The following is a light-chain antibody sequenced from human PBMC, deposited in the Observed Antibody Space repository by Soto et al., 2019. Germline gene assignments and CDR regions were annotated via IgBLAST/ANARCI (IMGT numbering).Light chain of an antibody. Sequence: QSALTQPASVSGSPGQSITISCTGTSSDVGGYNYVSWYQQHPGKAPKLMIYDVSNRPSGVSNRFCGSKSGNTASLTISGLQAEDEADYNCSAYTSSSTLEVVFGGGTQLTVL. CDR2: DVS. CDR3: SAYTSSSTLEVV. CDR1: SSDVGGYNY. J-gene: IGLJ2*01. V-gene: IGLV2-14*01.